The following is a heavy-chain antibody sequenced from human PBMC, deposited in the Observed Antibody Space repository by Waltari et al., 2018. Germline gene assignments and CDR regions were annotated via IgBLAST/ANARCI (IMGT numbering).Heavy chain of an antibody. V-gene: IGHV3-48*01. CDR3: ARSMGNCSSTSCSSIYYYYYGMDV. Sequence: EVQLVESGGGLVQHGGSLRLSCADSEFTFSSYSMNWVRQAPRKGLEWVSYISSSSSTIYYADSVKGRFTISRDNAKNSLYLQMNSLRAEDTAVYYCARSMGNCSSTSCSSIYYYYYGMDVWGQGTTVTVSS. D-gene: IGHD2-2*01. J-gene: IGHJ6*02. CDR1: EFTFSSYS. CDR2: ISSSSSTI.